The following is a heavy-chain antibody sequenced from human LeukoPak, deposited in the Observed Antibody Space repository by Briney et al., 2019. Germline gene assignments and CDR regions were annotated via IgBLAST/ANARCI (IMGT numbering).Heavy chain of an antibody. CDR3: ARGGTIFGVVIMAVGDYYYMDV. CDR2: ISAYNGNT. J-gene: IGHJ6*03. D-gene: IGHD3-3*01. V-gene: IGHV1-18*01. Sequence: ASVKVSCKASGYTFTTYGISWVRQAPGQGLEWMGRISAYNGNTNYAQKLQGRVIMTTDTSTSTAYMELRSLRSDDTAVYYCARGGTIFGVVIMAVGDYYYMDVWGKGTTVTVSS. CDR1: GYTFTTYG.